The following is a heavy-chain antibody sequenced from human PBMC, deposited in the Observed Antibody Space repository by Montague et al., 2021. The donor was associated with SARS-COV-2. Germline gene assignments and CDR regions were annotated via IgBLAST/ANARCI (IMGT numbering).Heavy chain of an antibody. D-gene: IGHD6-19*01. CDR2: IYYSGST. CDR3: ARERSSGWD. Sequence: SETLSLTCTVSGGSISSSSYYWGWIRQPPGKGLEWIGSIYYSGSTXKNPSLKSRVTLSVDTSENHFSLKLSSVTAADTAVYYCARERSSGWDWGQGTLVTVSS. J-gene: IGHJ4*02. CDR1: GGSISSSSYY. V-gene: IGHV4-39*07.